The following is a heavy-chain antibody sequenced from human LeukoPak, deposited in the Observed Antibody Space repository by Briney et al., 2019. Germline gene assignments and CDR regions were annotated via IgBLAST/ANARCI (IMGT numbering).Heavy chain of an antibody. D-gene: IGHD1-20*01. J-gene: IGHJ6*02. V-gene: IGHV3-74*01. CDR3: ARLLSITGTTRAYYGMDV. Sequence: GGSLRLSCAASGFTFSSYWMHWVRQAPGKGLVWVSRINTNGMSTIYADSVKGRFTISRDNAKNTLHLQMNSLRAEDTAVYYCARLLSITGTTRAYYGMDVWGQGTTVTVSS. CDR2: INTNGMST. CDR1: GFTFSSYW.